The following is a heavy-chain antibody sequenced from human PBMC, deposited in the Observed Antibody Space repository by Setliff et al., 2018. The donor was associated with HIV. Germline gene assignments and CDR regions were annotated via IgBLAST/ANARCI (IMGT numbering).Heavy chain of an antibody. CDR3: ARFSSTGWRRAFDV. J-gene: IGHJ3*01. D-gene: IGHD6-19*01. CDR1: GDSINNNNYY. V-gene: IGHV4-39*02. CDR2: VFYTGST. Sequence: SETLSLTCSVSGDSINNNNYYWGWIRQPPGKGLEWIASVFYTGSTYYRPSLKSRVTLSVELSKNHFSLRLTSLTAADTAVYFCARFSSTGWRRAFDVWGQGTKGTVS.